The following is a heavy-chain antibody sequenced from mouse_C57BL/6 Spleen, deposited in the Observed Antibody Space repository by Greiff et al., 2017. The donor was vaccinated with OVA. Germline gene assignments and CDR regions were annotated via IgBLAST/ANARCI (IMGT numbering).Heavy chain of an antibody. CDR3: ARHYYGSIYDAMDY. CDR2: ISSGSSTI. CDR1: GFTFSDYG. D-gene: IGHD1-1*01. Sequence: EVMLVESGGGLVKPGGSLKLSCAASGFTFSDYGMHWVRQAPEKGLEWVAYISSGSSTIYYADTVKGRFTISRDNAKNTLFLQMTSLRSEDTAMYYCARHYYGSIYDAMDYWGQGPSVTVSS. J-gene: IGHJ4*01. V-gene: IGHV5-17*01.